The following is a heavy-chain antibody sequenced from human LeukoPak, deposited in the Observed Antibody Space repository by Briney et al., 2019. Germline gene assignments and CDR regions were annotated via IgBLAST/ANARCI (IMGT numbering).Heavy chain of an antibody. CDR1: AFTFSTYS. J-gene: IGHJ3*02. V-gene: IGHV3-21*06. D-gene: IGHD5-12*01. CDR2: ISSSGSYI. CDR3: ARDLGYSAYATVRGNDVEI. Sequence: GGSLRLSCAVSAFTFSTYSMNWVRQAPGKGLEWVSSISSSGSYIYYADSVKGRFTISRDNAKNSLHLQMNSLRAEDTAVYYCARDLGYSAYATVRGNDVEIWGQGTMVTVSS.